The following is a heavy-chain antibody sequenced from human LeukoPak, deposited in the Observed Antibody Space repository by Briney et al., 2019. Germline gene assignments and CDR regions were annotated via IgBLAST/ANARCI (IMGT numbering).Heavy chain of an antibody. CDR1: GYTFTGYY. CDR2: INPNSGGT. CDR3: AAAYYGSGSYAFDL. D-gene: IGHD3-10*01. J-gene: IGHJ3*01. V-gene: IGHV1-2*02. Sequence: SVKVSCKASGYTFTGYYMHWVRQAPGQGLEWMGWINPNSGGTNYAQKFQGRVTMTRDTSISTAYMELSRLRSDDTAVYYCAAAYYGSGSYAFDLWGQGTMVTVSS.